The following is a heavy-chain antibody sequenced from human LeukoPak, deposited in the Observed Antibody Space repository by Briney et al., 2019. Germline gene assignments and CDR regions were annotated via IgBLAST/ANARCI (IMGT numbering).Heavy chain of an antibody. CDR2: ISYDGTHK. CDR3: AKDRRAGNYQGDLDY. V-gene: IGHV3-30*04. D-gene: IGHD1-7*01. CDR1: GFTFSSYA. J-gene: IGHJ4*02. Sequence: TGRSLRLSCAASGFTFSSYAMHWVRQAPGKGLEWVAVISYDGTHKYYADSVKGRFTISRDNSKNTLSLQMNSLRAEDTAVYYCAKDRRAGNYQGDLDYWGQGTLVTVSS.